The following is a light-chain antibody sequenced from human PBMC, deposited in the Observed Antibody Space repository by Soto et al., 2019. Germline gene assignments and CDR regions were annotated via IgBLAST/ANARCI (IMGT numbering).Light chain of an antibody. CDR2: DVT. Sequence: QSALTQPASVSGSPGQSITISCAGTISDIGNYNYVSWYQRHPGEAPKLMIYDVTIRPSGVSNRFSGSNSGNTASLTISGLQSEDEADYYCTSYTTYNTLLFGGGTKLTVL. CDR3: TSYTTYNTLL. J-gene: IGLJ2*01. V-gene: IGLV2-14*03. CDR1: ISDIGNYNY.